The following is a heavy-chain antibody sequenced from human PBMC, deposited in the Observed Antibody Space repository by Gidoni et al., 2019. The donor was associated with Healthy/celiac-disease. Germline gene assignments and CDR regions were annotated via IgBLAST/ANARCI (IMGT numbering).Heavy chain of an antibody. CDR3: ARDLVLFDSSGYYEYYFDY. J-gene: IGHJ4*02. Sequence: EVQLVESGGGLVQPGGSLRLSCAASGFPFSSYSLNWVRQAPGKGLEWVSYISSSSSTIYYADSVKGRFTISRDNAKNSLYLQMNSLRAEDTAVYYCARDLVLFDSSGYYEYYFDYWGQGTLVTVSS. CDR1: GFPFSSYS. CDR2: ISSSSSTI. D-gene: IGHD3-22*01. V-gene: IGHV3-48*04.